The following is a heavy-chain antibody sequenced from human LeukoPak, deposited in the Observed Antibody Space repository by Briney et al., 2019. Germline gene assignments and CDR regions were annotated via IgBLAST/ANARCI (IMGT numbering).Heavy chain of an antibody. V-gene: IGHV4-4*07. Sequence: SETLSLTCTVSGGSISSYYWSWIRQPAGKGLEWIGRIYTSGSTNYNPSLKSRVTISVDTSKNQFSLKLSSVTAADTAVYYCAVGYCSGGSCYSRVTDAFDIWGQGTMVTVSS. CDR3: AVGYCSGGSCYSRVTDAFDI. J-gene: IGHJ3*02. CDR2: IYTSGST. D-gene: IGHD2-15*01. CDR1: GGSISSYY.